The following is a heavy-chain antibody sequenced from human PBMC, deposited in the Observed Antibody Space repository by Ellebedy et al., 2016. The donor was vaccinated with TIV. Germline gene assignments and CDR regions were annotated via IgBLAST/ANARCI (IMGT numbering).Heavy chain of an antibody. CDR3: ARGVLRFLEYPSFEADY. V-gene: IGHV1-69*13. J-gene: IGHJ4*02. CDR2: IIPIFGTA. Sequence: SVKVSXXASGGTFSSYAISWVRQAPGQGLEWMGGIIPIFGTANYAQKFQGRVTITADESTSTAYMELSSLRSEDTAVYYCARGVLRFLEYPSFEADYWGQGTLVTVSS. CDR1: GGTFSSYA. D-gene: IGHD3-3*01.